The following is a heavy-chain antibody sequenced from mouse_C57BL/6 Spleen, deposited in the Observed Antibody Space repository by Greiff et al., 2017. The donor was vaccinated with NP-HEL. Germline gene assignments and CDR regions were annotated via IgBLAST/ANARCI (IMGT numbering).Heavy chain of an antibody. D-gene: IGHD1-1*01. Sequence: QVQLQQYDAELVKPGASVKISCKVSGYTFTDHTIHWMKQRPEQGLEWIGYIYPRDGSTKYNEKFKGKATLTADKSSSTAYMQLNSLTSEDSAVYFCARCGSYYYGRAWFAYWGQGTLVTVSA. CDR3: ARCGSYYYGRAWFAY. CDR2: IYPRDGST. CDR1: GYTFTDHT. J-gene: IGHJ3*01. V-gene: IGHV1-78*01.